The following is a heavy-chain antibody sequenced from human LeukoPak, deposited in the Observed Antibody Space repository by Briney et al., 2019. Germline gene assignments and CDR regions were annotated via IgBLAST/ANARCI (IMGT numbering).Heavy chain of an antibody. Sequence: GGSLRLSCVASGFSLSTFAMSWVCQSPEKGLEWVSAIGASDGYTYHADSVKGRFTMSRDISRNTVYLQMNSLRVDDTAVYFCARAPVVSCRGAFCYPLDYWGHGILNTVSS. CDR1: GFSLSTFA. CDR2: IGASDGYT. V-gene: IGHV3-23*01. J-gene: IGHJ4*01. D-gene: IGHD2-15*01. CDR3: ARAPVVSCRGAFCYPLDY.